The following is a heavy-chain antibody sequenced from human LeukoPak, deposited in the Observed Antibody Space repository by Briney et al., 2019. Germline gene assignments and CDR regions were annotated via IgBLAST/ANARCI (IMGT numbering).Heavy chain of an antibody. CDR1: GVTGSSNY. CDR2: IYSGGST. CDR3: VTDYGSGTYYRDY. J-gene: IGHJ4*02. V-gene: IGHV3-53*01. Sequence: GGSLRLSCVASGVTGSSNYMSWARQAPGKGLEWVSSIYSGGSTSYADSVKGRFTISRDNSKNTLYLQMNSLRVEDTAVYYCVTDYGSGTYYRDYWGQGTLVTVSS. D-gene: IGHD2-15*01.